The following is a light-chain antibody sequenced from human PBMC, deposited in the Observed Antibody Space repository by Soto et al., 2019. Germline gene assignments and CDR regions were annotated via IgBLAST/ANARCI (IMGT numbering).Light chain of an antibody. CDR3: VTWDDSLNGVV. Sequence: QAVVTQPPSASGTPGQRVTISCSGGSSNIGSNTVNWYQQLPGTAPKLLIYDNNKRPSGVPDRLSGSKSGTSASLAISGLQSEDEADYYCVTWDDSLNGVVFGGGTKLTVL. CDR1: SSNIGSNT. J-gene: IGLJ2*01. V-gene: IGLV1-44*01. CDR2: DNN.